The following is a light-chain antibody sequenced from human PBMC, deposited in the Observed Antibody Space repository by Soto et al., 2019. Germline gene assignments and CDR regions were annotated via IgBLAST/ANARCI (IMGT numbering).Light chain of an antibody. CDR3: SSYTTSTTWV. CDR1: SSDVGGYNY. Sequence: QSVLTQPASVSGSPGQSITISCTGTSSDVGGYNYVSWYQQHPGKAPKLMIYDVSHRPSGVSNRFSGSKSGNTASLTISGLQAEDEADYYCSSYTTSTTWVFGGGTQLTVL. V-gene: IGLV2-14*03. J-gene: IGLJ3*02. CDR2: DVS.